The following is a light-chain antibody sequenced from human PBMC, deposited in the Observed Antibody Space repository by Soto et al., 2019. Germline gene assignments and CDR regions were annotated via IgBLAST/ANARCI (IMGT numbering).Light chain of an antibody. V-gene: IGKV3-15*01. CDR2: RAS. J-gene: IGKJ1*01. Sequence: IVMTQSPATLSVSTGERATLSCRASQNIYSNVAWYQQRPGQAPRLLIYRASTRATGIPARFSGSGSGTEFTLTISSLQSEDFTVYSCLQYHNLWAFGQGTKVDI. CDR3: LQYHNLWA. CDR1: QNIYSN.